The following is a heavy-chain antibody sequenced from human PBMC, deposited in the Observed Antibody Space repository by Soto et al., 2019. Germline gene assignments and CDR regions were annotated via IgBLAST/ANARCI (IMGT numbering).Heavy chain of an antibody. Sequence: EVPLVESGGGLVQPGGSLRLSFAASGFSFNDYSMNWVRQAPGKGLEWVSYISRSSGTIYYADSVKGRFTISRDNAKNSLYLQMNSLRAEDTAVYYCARQRSMDVWGQGTTVTVSS. V-gene: IGHV3-48*01. CDR1: GFSFNDYS. J-gene: IGHJ6*02. CDR3: ARQRSMDV. CDR2: ISRSSGTI.